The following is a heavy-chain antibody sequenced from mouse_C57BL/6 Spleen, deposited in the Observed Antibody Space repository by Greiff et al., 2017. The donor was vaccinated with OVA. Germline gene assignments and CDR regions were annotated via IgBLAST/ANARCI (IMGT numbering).Heavy chain of an antibody. CDR3: ARLDYYYWYFDV. J-gene: IGHJ1*03. D-gene: IGHD2-1*01. CDR1: GYTFTSYW. V-gene: IGHV1-55*01. CDR2: IYPGSGST. Sequence: QVQLQQPGAELVKPGASVKMSCKASGYTFTSYWITWVKQRPGQGLEWIGDIYPGSGSTNYNEKFKSKATLTVDTSSSAAYMQLSSLTSEDAAVYYCARLDYYYWYFDVWGTGTTVTVSS.